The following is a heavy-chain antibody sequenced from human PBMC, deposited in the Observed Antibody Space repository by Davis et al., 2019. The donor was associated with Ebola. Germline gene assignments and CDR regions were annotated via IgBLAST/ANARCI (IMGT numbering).Heavy chain of an antibody. V-gene: IGHV6-1*01. Sequence: PSETLSLTCAISGDSVSTNSGAWSWIRQSPSRGLEWLGRTYYNSKWYNDYAVSVKSRMTINADTSKNQFSLQLNSVTPEDTAVYYCVRGWLRSKFDYWGQGTLVTVSS. CDR1: GDSVSTNSGA. D-gene: IGHD5-12*01. CDR2: TYYNSKWYN. J-gene: IGHJ4*02. CDR3: VRGWLRSKFDY.